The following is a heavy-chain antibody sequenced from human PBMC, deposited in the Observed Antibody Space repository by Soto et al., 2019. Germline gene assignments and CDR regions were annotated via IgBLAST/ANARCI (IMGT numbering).Heavy chain of an antibody. CDR3: ARDACSGGSCYVDY. J-gene: IGHJ4*02. V-gene: IGHV3-9*01. Sequence: VQVVDSGGGLVQPGRSLRLSCAASGFTFDDYAMHWVRQSPGKGLEWVAGINWSGETAAYADSVKGRFTMSRDNAKNSVYLQMNSLRHEDTAVYYCARDACSGGSCYVDYWGQGTLVTVSS. CDR1: GFTFDDYA. CDR2: INWSGETA. D-gene: IGHD2-15*01.